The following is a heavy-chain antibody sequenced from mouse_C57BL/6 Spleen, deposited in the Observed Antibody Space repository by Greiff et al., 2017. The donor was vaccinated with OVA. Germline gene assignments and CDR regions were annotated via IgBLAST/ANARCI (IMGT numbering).Heavy chain of an antibody. J-gene: IGHJ1*03. CDR1: GYTFTDYY. CDR2: INPYNGGT. V-gene: IGHV1-19*01. D-gene: IGHD1-1*01. Sequence: VQLQQSGPVLVKPGASVKMSCKASGYTFTDYYMNWVKQSHGKSLEWIGVINPYNGGTSYNQKFKGKATLTVDKSSSTAYMELNSLTSEDSAVYYCARYFYGSSYWYFDVWGTGTTVTVSS. CDR3: ARYFYGSSYWYFDV.